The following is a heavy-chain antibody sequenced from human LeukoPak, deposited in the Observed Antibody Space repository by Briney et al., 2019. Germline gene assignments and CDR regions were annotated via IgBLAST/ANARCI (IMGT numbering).Heavy chain of an antibody. CDR1: GFTFTSYW. J-gene: IGHJ3*02. V-gene: IGHV3-74*01. CDR3: ARPQHGDLYAFDI. Sequence: GGSLRLSCAASGFTFTSYWMHWVRQAPGKGLVWVARINSDGSSTTYADSVKGRFTISRDNAKNTLYLQMNSLRAEDTAVYYCARPQHGDLYAFDIWGQGTMVTVSS. CDR2: INSDGSST. D-gene: IGHD4-17*01.